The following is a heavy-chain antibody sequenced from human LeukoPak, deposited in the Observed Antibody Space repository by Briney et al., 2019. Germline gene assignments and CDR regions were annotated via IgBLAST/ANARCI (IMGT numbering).Heavy chain of an antibody. CDR1: GGSISSYY. CDR3: ARRTTVTTWGDY. J-gene: IGHJ4*02. CDR2: IYYSGST. V-gene: IGHV4-59*01. D-gene: IGHD4-17*01. Sequence: PSETLSLTCTVSGGSISSYYWSWIRQPPGKGLEWIGYIYYSGSTNYNPSLKSRVTISVDTSENPFSLKLTCVTAADTAVYYCARRTTVTTWGDYWGQGTLVTVSS.